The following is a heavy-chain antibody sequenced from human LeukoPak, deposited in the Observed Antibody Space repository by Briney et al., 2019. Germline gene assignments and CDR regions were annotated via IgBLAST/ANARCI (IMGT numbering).Heavy chain of an antibody. CDR2: ISAY. J-gene: IGHJ4*02. Sequence: AASVKVSCKASGYTFTSYGISWVRQAPGQGLEWMGWISAYAQKFQGRVTMTTDTSTSTAYMELRSLRSDDTAVYYCARGFNYYDSSGYYEGFYFDYWGQGTLVTVSS. D-gene: IGHD3-22*01. CDR3: ARGFNYYDSSGYYEGFYFDY. V-gene: IGHV1-18*01. CDR1: GYTFTSYG.